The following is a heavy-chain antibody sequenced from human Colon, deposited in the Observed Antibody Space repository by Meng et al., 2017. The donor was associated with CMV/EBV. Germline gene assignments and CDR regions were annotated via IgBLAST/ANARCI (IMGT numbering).Heavy chain of an antibody. V-gene: IGHV4-39*07. CDR1: GGSISSSSYY. CDR2: IYYSGST. D-gene: IGHD2-2*01. J-gene: IGHJ5*02. CDR3: ARARVRYQLPAFDP. Sequence: SETLSLTCTVSGGSISSSSYYWGWIRQPPGKGLEWIGSIYYSGSTYYNPSLKSRVTISVDTSKNQFSLKLSSVTAADTDVYYCARARVRYQLPAFDPWGQGTLVTVSS.